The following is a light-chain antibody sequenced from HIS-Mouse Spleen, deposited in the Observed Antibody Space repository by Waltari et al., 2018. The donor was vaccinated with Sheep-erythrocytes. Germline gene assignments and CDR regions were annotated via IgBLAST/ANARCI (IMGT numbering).Light chain of an antibody. J-gene: IGLJ3*02. CDR1: SSDVGSYNL. V-gene: IGLV2-23*01. CDR3: CSYAGNSTPWV. Sequence: QSALTQPASVSGSPGQSITISCTGTSSDVGSYNLVSWYQQHPGKAPRLMIYEGSKRPSGVSNRFPGSKSGNTASLTISGLQAEDEADYYCCSYAGNSTPWVFGGGTKLTVL. CDR2: EGS.